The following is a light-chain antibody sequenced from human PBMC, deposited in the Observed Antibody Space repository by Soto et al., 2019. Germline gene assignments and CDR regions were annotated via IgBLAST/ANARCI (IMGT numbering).Light chain of an antibody. J-gene: IGLJ3*02. V-gene: IGLV2-14*03. CDR1: SSDVGGYNY. CDR2: DVS. Sequence: QSALTQPASVSGSPGQSIAISCTGTSSDVGGYNYVSWFQHHPGKAPKLLIYDVSSRPSGVSDRFSGSKSGNTASLTISGLQAEDEADYHCSSYTSSSTVVFGGGTQLTVL. CDR3: SSYTSSSTVV.